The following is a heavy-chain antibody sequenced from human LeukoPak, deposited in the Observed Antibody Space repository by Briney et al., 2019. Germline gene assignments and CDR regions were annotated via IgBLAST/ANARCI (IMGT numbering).Heavy chain of an antibody. CDR1: GFSFSDYA. J-gene: IGHJ6*02. CDR3: ARNKPITAFFGMDV. D-gene: IGHD6-6*01. Sequence: GRSLRLSCAASGFSFSDYALHWVRQAPGKGLEEVAVISYGGTKEYYADSVKVRFTISKYNSKNTLYLQMNSLRHEDTAVYYCARNKPITAFFGMDVWGQGHTVIVSS. V-gene: IGHV3-30*04. CDR2: ISYGGTKE.